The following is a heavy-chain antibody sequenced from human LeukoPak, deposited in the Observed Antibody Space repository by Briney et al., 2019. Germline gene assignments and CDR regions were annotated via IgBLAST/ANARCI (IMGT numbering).Heavy chain of an antibody. V-gene: IGHV4-38-2*02. Sequence: SETLSLTCTVSGYSISSGYYWGWIRQPPGKGLEWIGSIYHSGSTYYNPSLKSRVTISVDTSKNQFSLKLSSVTAADTAVYYCARTGESWYGFDYWGQGTLVTVSS. D-gene: IGHD6-13*01. CDR2: IYHSGST. CDR3: ARTGESWYGFDY. J-gene: IGHJ4*02. CDR1: GYSISSGYY.